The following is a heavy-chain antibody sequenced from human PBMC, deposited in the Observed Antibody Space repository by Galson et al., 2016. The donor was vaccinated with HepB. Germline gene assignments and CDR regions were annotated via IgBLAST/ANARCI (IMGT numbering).Heavy chain of an antibody. J-gene: IGHJ4*02. Sequence: ETLSLTCTVSGGSINSYYWSWIRQPPGKGLEWIGYWYYTGRTNYNPSLNTRVTISVDTSKNQSSLKLTSVTAADTAVYYCARDIYDSSGFYYLSRWGQGTLVTVSS. D-gene: IGHD3-22*01. CDR2: WYYTGRT. V-gene: IGHV4-59*01. CDR1: GGSINSYY. CDR3: ARDIYDSSGFYYLSR.